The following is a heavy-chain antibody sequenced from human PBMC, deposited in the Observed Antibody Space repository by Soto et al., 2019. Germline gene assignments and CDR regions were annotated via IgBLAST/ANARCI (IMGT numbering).Heavy chain of an antibody. Sequence: SETLSLTCAVYGGSFSSYYWSWIRQPPGKGLEWIGEINHSGSTNYNPSLTSRVTISVDTSKNQFSLKLSSVTAAATAVYYCARAARGNYGYPSCFDYWGQGTLVTVSS. CDR3: ARAARGNYGYPSCFDY. V-gene: IGHV4-34*01. J-gene: IGHJ4*02. CDR1: GGSFSSYY. CDR2: INHSGST. D-gene: IGHD3-16*01.